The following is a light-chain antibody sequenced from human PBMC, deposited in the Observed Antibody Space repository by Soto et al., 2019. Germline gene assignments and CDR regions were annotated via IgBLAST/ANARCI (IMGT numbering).Light chain of an antibody. J-gene: IGLJ1*01. CDR1: SSDVGGYNY. V-gene: IGLV2-14*01. CDR3: SSYTSSSTVV. CDR2: EVS. Sequence: QSALTQPASVSGSPGQSTTISCTGTSSDVGGYNYVSWYQHHPGKAPKLIIYEVSNRPSGVSNRFSGSKSGNTASLTISGLQADDEADYYCSSYTSSSTVVFGIGTKVTVL.